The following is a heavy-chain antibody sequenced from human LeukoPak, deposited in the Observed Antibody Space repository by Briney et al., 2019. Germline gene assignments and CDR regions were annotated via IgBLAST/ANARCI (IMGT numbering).Heavy chain of an antibody. D-gene: IGHD1-26*01. CDR3: ARDRSSGSYYGDFDY. J-gene: IGHJ4*02. V-gene: IGHV1-2*06. CDR2: INPNSGGT. Sequence: ASVKASCKASGYTFTGYYMHWVRQAPGQGLEWMGRINPNSGGTNYAQKFQGRVTMTRDTSISTAYMELSRLRSDDTAVYYCARDRSSGSYYGDFDYWGQGTLVTVSS. CDR1: GYTFTGYY.